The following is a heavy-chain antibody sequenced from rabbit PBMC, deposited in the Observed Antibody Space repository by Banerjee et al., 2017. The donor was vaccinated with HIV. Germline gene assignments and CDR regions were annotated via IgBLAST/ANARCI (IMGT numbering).Heavy chain of an antibody. CDR1: GFDFSSYG. J-gene: IGHJ3*01. CDR3: ARDIYYTGAYGAYDL. Sequence: QEQLVESGGGLVQPGGSLKLSCKASGFDFSSYGVSWVRQAPGKGLEWIGYIDPVFGSTYYASWVNGRFTISKTPSTSVTLQMTSLTAADTATYFCARDIYYTGAYGAYDLWGQGTLVTVS. D-gene: IGHD2-1*01. V-gene: IGHV1S39*01. CDR2: IDPVFGST.